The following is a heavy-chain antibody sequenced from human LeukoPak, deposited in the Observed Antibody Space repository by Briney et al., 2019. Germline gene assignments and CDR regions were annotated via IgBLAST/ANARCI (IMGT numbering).Heavy chain of an antibody. D-gene: IGHD6-6*01. J-gene: IGHJ4*02. CDR3: ARDSSHYLGSSDY. CDR1: GFTFSNYP. V-gene: IGHV3-23*01. CDR2: ISESGDVT. Sequence: PGTSLRLSCEASGFTFSNYPMSWVRQAPGRGLEWVSVISESGDVTHYADAMKGRFTISRDNAKNTLNLQMNSLRAEDTAIYYCARDSSHYLGSSDYWGQGTLVTVSS.